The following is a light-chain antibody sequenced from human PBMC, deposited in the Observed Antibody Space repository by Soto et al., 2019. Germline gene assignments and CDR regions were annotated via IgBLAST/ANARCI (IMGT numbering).Light chain of an antibody. V-gene: IGLV1-44*01. J-gene: IGLJ1*01. CDR2: NNN. Sequence: QSVLTQPPSASGTPGQTVIISCSGSRSDIGSNSVNWYQHLPGTAPKLLIYNNNQRPSGVPDRFSGSKSGTSASLAISGIQSEDEADYYCAAWHDSLTGPVFGTGTKVTVL. CDR3: AAWHDSLTGPV. CDR1: RSDIGSNS.